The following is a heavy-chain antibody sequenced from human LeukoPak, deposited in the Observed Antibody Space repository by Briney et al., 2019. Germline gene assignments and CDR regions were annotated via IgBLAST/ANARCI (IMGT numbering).Heavy chain of an antibody. Sequence: ASVKVSCKVSGCTLTELSMHWVRQAPGKGLEWMGGFDPEDGETIYAQKFQGRVTMTEDTSTDTAYMELSSLRSEDTAVYYCARDYRGRHIVVVTGRFDPWGQGTLVTVSS. V-gene: IGHV1-24*01. CDR3: ARDYRGRHIVVVTGRFDP. J-gene: IGHJ5*02. CDR2: FDPEDGET. CDR1: GCTLTELS. D-gene: IGHD2-21*02.